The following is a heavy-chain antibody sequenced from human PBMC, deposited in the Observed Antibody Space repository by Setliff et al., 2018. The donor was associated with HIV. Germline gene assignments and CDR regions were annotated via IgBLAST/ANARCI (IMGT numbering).Heavy chain of an antibody. Sequence: GGSLRLSCAASGFTFSGSAIHWVRRASGKGLEWVGRIKTKPSNYATAYGASMKGRFTISRDDSKNTAYLQLNSLKAEDTAVYYCTASADGDCATTSCTNWFDPWGQGTLVTVSS. CDR3: TASADGDCATTSCTNWFDP. V-gene: IGHV3-73*01. J-gene: IGHJ5*02. D-gene: IGHD2-2*01. CDR1: GFTFSGSA. CDR2: IKTKPSNYAT.